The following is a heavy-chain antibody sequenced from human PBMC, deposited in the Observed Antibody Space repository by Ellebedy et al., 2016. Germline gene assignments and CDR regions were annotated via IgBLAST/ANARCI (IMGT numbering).Heavy chain of an antibody. D-gene: IGHD3-10*01. CDR1: GFTFSSYS. CDR2: ISSSSSTI. V-gene: IGHV3-48*04. CDR3: AKDMVRGVILRGAVAY. J-gene: IGHJ4*02. Sequence: GGSLRLXXAASGFTFSSYSMNWVRQAPGKGLEWVSYISSSSSTIYYADSVKGRFTISRDNAKKSLYLQMNSLRAEDTALYYCAKDMVRGVILRGAVAYWGQGTLVTVSS.